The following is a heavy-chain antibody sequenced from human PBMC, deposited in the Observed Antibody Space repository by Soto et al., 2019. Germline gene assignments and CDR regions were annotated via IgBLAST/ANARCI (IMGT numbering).Heavy chain of an antibody. CDR1: GYSFTSYW. J-gene: IGHJ5*02. V-gene: IGHV5-51*01. CDR2: IYPGDSDT. Sequence: GGALKISCKGSGYSFTSYWIGWVRPMPGKDLEWMGIIYPGDSDTRYSPSFQGQVTISADKSISTAYLQWSSLKASDTAMYYCARHKGSSALDPFDPWGQGTLVTVSS. CDR3: ARHKGSSALDPFDP. D-gene: IGHD2-2*01.